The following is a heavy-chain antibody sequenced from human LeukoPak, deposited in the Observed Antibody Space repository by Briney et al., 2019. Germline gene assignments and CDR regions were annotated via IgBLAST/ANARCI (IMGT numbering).Heavy chain of an antibody. CDR1: GGSFSGYY. CDR3: ARARLNPIAVAGRRRNAPHNWFDP. CDR2: INHSGST. D-gene: IGHD6-19*01. Sequence: PSETLSLTCAVYGGSFSGYYWSWIRQPPGKGLEWIGEINHSGSTNYNPSLKSRVTISVDTSKNQFSLKLSSVTAADTAVYYCARARLNPIAVAGRRRNAPHNWFDPWGQGTLVTVSS. J-gene: IGHJ5*02. V-gene: IGHV4-34*01.